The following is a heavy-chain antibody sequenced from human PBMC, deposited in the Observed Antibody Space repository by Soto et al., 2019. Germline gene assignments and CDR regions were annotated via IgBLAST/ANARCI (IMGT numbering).Heavy chain of an antibody. CDR1: GYTFTGYY. D-gene: IGHD2-8*01. J-gene: IGHJ6*02. Sequence: QVQLVQSGAEVKKPGASVKVSCKASGYTFTGYYMHWVRQAPGQGLEWMGWINPNSGGTNYAQKFQGWFTMTRDTSISPAYMELSRLRSDDTAVYYCARDRLFHGGWAHCYYYYGMDVWGQGTTVTVSS. CDR3: ARDRLFHGGWAHCYYYYGMDV. V-gene: IGHV1-2*04. CDR2: INPNSGGT.